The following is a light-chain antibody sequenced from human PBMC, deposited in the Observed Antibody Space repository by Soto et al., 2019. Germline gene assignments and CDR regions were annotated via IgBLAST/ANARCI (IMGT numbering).Light chain of an antibody. CDR2: DAS. V-gene: IGKV1-33*01. CDR3: QQYDSLPLT. J-gene: IGKJ4*01. Sequence: DLQMTQSPSSLSASVGDRVTITCQANQDINNYLNWYQQKPGKAPKLLIYDASNLETGVPSRFSGSGSGTDFTFTISSLQPEDIATYYCQQYDSLPLTFGGGTKVEIK. CDR1: QDINNY.